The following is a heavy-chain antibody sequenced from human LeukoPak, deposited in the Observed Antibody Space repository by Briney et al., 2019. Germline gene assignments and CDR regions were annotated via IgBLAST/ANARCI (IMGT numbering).Heavy chain of an antibody. D-gene: IGHD2-2*01. CDR3: ARRHIVVVPAAMDYYYYMDV. Sequence: ASVKVSCKASGYTFTSYGISWVRQAPGQGLEWMGWISAYNGNTNYAQKLQDRVTMTRNTSISTAYMELSSLRSEDTAVYYCARRHIVVVPAAMDYYYYMDVWGKGTTVTISS. CDR2: ISAYNGNT. J-gene: IGHJ6*03. V-gene: IGHV1-18*01. CDR1: GYTFTSYG.